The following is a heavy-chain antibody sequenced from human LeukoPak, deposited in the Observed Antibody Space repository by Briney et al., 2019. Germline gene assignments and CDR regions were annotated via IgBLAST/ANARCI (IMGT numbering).Heavy chain of an antibody. J-gene: IGHJ4*02. CDR3: ATDLPSTSNWELDY. V-gene: IGHV1-2*06. Sequence: GATVKVSCKASGYTFTDYYIHWVRQAPGQGLEWMGRINPNSGGTNDAQNFQGRVTMTRDTSISTAYMELSRLRSDDTAVYYCATDLPSTSNWELDYWGQGTPVTVSS. D-gene: IGHD7-27*01. CDR1: GYTFTDYY. CDR2: INPNSGGT.